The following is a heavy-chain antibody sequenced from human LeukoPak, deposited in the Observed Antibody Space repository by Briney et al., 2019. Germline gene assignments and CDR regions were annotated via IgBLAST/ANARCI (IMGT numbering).Heavy chain of an antibody. CDR3: ARGSGSGSYLDFDY. Sequence: GGSLRLSCAASGFTFSSYAMSWVRQAPGKGLEWVSAISSSSSYIYYADSVKGRFTISRDNAKNSLYLQMNSLRAEDTAVYYCARGSGSGSYLDFDYWGQGTLVTVSS. J-gene: IGHJ4*02. CDR2: ISSSSSYI. D-gene: IGHD3-10*01. V-gene: IGHV3-21*01. CDR1: GFTFSSYA.